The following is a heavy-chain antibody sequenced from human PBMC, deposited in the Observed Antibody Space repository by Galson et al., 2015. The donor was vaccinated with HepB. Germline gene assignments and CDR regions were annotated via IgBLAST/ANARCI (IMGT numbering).Heavy chain of an antibody. CDR1: GFPFSNYA. CDR3: ARRAGASGGFSFDY. D-gene: IGHD3-10*01. Sequence: SLRLSCAASGFPFSNYAMHWVRQTPGKGLEWMTVILHDAHNSYYADAVEGRFTVSRDNSTNTWYLQMNSLRPEDPAIYYCARRAGASGGFSFDYWGQGSLVTVSS. J-gene: IGHJ4*02. CDR2: ILHDAHNS. V-gene: IGHV3-30*04.